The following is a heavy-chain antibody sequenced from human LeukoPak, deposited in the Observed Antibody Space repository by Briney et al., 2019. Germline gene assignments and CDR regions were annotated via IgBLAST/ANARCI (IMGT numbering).Heavy chain of an antibody. V-gene: IGHV4-39*01. CDR2: IYYSGST. CDR3: ARREGYYYGSGNAFDI. D-gene: IGHD3-10*01. CDR1: GGSISSSSYY. J-gene: IGHJ3*02. Sequence: PSETLSLTRTVSGGSISSSSYYWGWIRQPPGKGLEWIGSIYYSGSTYYNPSLKSRATISVDTSKNQFSLKLSSVTAADTAVYYCARREGYYYGSGNAFDIWGQGTMVTVSS.